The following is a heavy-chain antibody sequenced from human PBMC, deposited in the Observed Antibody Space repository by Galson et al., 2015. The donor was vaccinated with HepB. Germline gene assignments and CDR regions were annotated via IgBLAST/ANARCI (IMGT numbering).Heavy chain of an antibody. CDR3: ARTEEYYDFWSGYPDFGMDG. CDR1: GYTFTSYA. D-gene: IGHD3-3*01. CDR2: INAGNGNT. Sequence: SVKVSCKASGYTFTSYAMHWVRQAPGQRLEWMGWINAGNGNTKYSQKFQGRVTITRDTSASTAYMELSSLRSEDTAVYYCARTEEYYDFWSGYPDFGMDGWGQGTTVTVSS. V-gene: IGHV1-3*01. J-gene: IGHJ6*02.